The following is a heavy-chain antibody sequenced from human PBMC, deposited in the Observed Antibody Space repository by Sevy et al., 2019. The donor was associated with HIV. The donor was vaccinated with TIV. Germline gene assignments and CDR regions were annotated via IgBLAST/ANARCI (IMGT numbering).Heavy chain of an antibody. V-gene: IGHV3-30-3*01. CDR2: ISYDGSNK. CDR1: GFTFSSYA. Sequence: GGSLRLSCAASGFTFSSYAMHWVRHAPGKGLEWVAVISYDGSNKYYADSVKGRFTISRDNSKNTLYLQMNSLRAEDTAVYYCARDQCYYDSSGYCAFDIWGQGTMVTVSS. CDR3: ARDQCYYDSSGYCAFDI. D-gene: IGHD3-22*01. J-gene: IGHJ3*02.